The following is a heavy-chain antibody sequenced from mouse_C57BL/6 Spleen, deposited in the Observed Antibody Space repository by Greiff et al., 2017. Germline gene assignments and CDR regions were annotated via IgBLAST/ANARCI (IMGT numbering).Heavy chain of an antibody. CDR3: ARSRLRHSAMDY. Sequence: VQLQQPGAELVMPGASVKLSCKASGYTFTSYWMHWVKQRPGQGLEWIGEIDPSDSYTNYNQKFKGKSTLTVDKSSSTAYMQLSSLTSEDSAVYYCARSRLRHSAMDYWGQGTSVTVSS. J-gene: IGHJ4*01. CDR2: IDPSDSYT. D-gene: IGHD2-4*01. CDR1: GYTFTSYW. V-gene: IGHV1-69*01.